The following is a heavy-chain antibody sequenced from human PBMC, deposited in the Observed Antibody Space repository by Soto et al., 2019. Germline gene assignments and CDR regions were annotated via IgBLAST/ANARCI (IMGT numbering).Heavy chain of an antibody. CDR3: TTFGRRNKRITITFGGVIGAFDI. CDR2: IKSKTDGGTT. Sequence: GGSLRLSCAASGFTFSNAWMSWVRQAPGKGLEWVGRIKSKTDGGTTHYAAPEKGRFTISRDDSKSTLYLQMNSLKTEDTAVYYCTTFGRRNKRITITFGGVIGAFDIWGQGTMVTVSS. CDR1: GFTFSNAW. D-gene: IGHD3-16*01. J-gene: IGHJ3*02. V-gene: IGHV3-15*01.